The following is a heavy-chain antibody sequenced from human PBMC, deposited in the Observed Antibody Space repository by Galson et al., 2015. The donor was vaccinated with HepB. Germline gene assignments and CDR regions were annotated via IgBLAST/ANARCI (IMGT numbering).Heavy chain of an antibody. V-gene: IGHV1-2*06. D-gene: IGHD3-9*01. J-gene: IGHJ4*02. Sequence: SAKVSCKASGYTFTGYYIHRVRQAPGQGLEWMGRINPNSGGTKNAQKIQVSVTMTRDTSNSTADMELSTLVSDGAAVCYCISYFGWLPSWGQGTLVTVSS. CDR3: ISYFGWLPS. CDR1: GYTFTGYY. CDR2: INPNSGGT.